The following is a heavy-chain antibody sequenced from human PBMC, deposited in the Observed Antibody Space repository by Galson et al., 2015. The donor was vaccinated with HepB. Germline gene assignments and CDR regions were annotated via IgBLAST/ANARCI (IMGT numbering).Heavy chain of an antibody. CDR3: ARAGRLGAPDRDYYYYGMDV. J-gene: IGHJ6*02. Sequence: SLRLSCAASGFTFSSYAMHWVRQAPGKGLEWVAVISYDGSNKYYADSVKGRFTISRDNSKNTLYLRMNSLRAEDTAVYYCARAGRLGAPDRDYYYYGMDVWGQGTTVTVSS. CDR2: ISYDGSNK. CDR1: GFTFSSYA. D-gene: IGHD3-10*01. V-gene: IGHV3-30*04.